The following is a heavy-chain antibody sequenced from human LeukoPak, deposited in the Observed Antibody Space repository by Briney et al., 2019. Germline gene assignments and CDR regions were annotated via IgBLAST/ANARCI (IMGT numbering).Heavy chain of an antibody. CDR1: GGTFSSYA. V-gene: IGHV1-18*01. Sequence: ASVKVSCKASGGTFSSYAISWVRQAPGQGLEWMGWISAYNGNTNYAQKLQGRVTMTTDTSTSTAYMELRSLRSDDTAVYYCASGRYDFGDNYFDYWGQGTLVTVSS. J-gene: IGHJ4*02. CDR2: ISAYNGNT. D-gene: IGHD3-3*01. CDR3: ASGRYDFGDNYFDY.